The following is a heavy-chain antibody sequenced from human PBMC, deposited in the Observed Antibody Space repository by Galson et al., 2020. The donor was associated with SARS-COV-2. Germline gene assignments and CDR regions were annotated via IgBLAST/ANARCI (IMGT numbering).Heavy chain of an antibody. CDR1: GGSISSGDYY. D-gene: IGHD4-17*01. CDR2: IYYSGST. Sequence: SETLSLTCTVSGGSISSGDYYWSWIRQPPGKGLEWIGYIYYSGSTYYNPSLKSRVTISVDTSKNQFSLKLSSVTAADTAVYYCARDSMTTVTYFDYWGQGTLVTVSS. CDR3: ARDSMTTVTYFDY. V-gene: IGHV4-30-4*01. J-gene: IGHJ4*02.